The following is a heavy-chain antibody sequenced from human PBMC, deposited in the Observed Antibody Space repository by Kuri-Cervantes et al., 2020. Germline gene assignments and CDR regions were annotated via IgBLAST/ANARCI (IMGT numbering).Heavy chain of an antibody. D-gene: IGHD6-13*01. CDR1: GFTFSIYG. V-gene: IGHV3-NL1*01. Sequence: GESLKISCAASGFTFSIYGMHWVRQAPGKGLEWVSGINNGGSYYADSVQGRFTISRDNSKNTLYLQMNSLRADDTALYYCAKAGYSTSTLFDHWGQGALVTVSS. J-gene: IGHJ4*02. CDR3: AKAGYSTSTLFDH. CDR2: INNGGS.